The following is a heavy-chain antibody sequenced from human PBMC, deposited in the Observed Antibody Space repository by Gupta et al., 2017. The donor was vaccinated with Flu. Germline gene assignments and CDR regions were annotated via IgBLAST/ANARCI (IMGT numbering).Heavy chain of an antibody. J-gene: IGHJ1*01. D-gene: IGHD3-22*01. Sequence: QVQLVQSGAEVKKPGSSVKVSCKASTNTFSSYAISWVRQAPGQGLECMGGIIPIVGTPKYAQKFQGRVTITAGELPSTAYMELSSLRSEDTAVYYCARGDGDSSGYYYSGYFQKWGQGTLVTVSS. CDR2: IIPIVGTP. CDR3: ARGDGDSSGYYYSGYFQK. CDR1: TNTFSSYA. V-gene: IGHV1-69*01.